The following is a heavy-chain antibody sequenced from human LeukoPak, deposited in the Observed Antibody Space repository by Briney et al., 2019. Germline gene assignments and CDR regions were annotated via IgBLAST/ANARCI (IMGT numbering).Heavy chain of an antibody. CDR1: GFTFSSYA. V-gene: IGHV3-23*01. CDR3: AKDKGAIQLWLHRIGLFDY. CDR2: ISGSGGRT. Sequence: GGSRRLSCAASGFTFSSYAMSWVRQAPGKWLEWVSAISGSGGRTYYADSGKGRFTISRDNSKNSQYLQMNSLRAEDTAVYYCAKDKGAIQLWLHRIGLFDYWGQGTLVTVSS. D-gene: IGHD5-18*01. J-gene: IGHJ4*02.